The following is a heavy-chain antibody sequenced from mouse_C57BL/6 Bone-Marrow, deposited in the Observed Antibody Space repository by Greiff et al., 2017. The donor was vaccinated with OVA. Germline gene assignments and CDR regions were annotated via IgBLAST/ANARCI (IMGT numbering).Heavy chain of an antibody. CDR3: ARREGGFAY. CDR2: ISGGGGNT. J-gene: IGHJ3*01. Sequence: EVMLVESGGGLVKPGGSLKLSCAASGFTFSSYTMSWVRQTPEKRLEWVATISGGGGNTYYPDSVKGRFTISRDNAKNTLYLQMSSLRSEDTALDYWARREGGFAYWGQGNLVTVSA. V-gene: IGHV5-9*01. CDR1: GFTFSSYT.